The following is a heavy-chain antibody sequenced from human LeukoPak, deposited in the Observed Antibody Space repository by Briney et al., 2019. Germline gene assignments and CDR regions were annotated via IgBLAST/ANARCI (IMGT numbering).Heavy chain of an antibody. CDR2: IIPIFGTA. D-gene: IGHD2-8*01. V-gene: IGHV1-69*01. Sequence: SVKVSCKASGGTFSSYAISWVRQAPGQGLEWMGGIIPIFGTANYAQQFQGRVTITADESTSTAYMELSSLRSEDTAVYYCAGIGMVAPFDYWGQGTLVTVSS. CDR1: GGTFSSYA. J-gene: IGHJ4*02. CDR3: AGIGMVAPFDY.